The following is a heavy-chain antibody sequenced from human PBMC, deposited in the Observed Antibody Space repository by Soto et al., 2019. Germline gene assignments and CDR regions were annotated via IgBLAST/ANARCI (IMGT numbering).Heavy chain of an antibody. CDR1: GGSISSSSYY. Sequence: QLQLQESGPGLVKPSETLSLTCTVSGGSISSSSYYWGWIRQPPGKGLEWIGSIYYSGSTYYNPSLKCRVTIPVDTSKTESALNLSFVSAADTAVYYCDSQLCYTFHYCCQGTLGIDSS. D-gene: IGHD5-18*01. V-gene: IGHV4-39*01. CDR3: DSQLCYTFHY. J-gene: IGHJ4*02. CDR2: IYYSGST.